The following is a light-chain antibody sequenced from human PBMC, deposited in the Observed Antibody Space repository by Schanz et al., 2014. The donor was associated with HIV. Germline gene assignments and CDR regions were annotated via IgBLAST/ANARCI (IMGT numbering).Light chain of an antibody. Sequence: QSVLTQPPSASGTPGQRVSISCSGSSSNIGANYVYWYHQLRGTAPKLLIYRNNQRPAGVPDRFSGSKSGTSASLSISGLQSEDEAEYYCQSYDSSLSAYVFGTGTKLTVL. CDR1: SSNIGANY. CDR3: QSYDSSLSAYV. J-gene: IGLJ1*01. V-gene: IGLV1-47*01. CDR2: RNN.